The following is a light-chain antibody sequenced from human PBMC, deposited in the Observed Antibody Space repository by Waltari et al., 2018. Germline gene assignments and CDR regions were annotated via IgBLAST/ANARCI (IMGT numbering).Light chain of an antibody. V-gene: IGLV2-23*01. Sequence: QSALIQPASVSGSPGQSITMSCTETTSDVGSYNLVSWYQQHPGKAPKLMIYECNKRPSWVSYRFSGSKSGNTASLTISGLQADDEADYYCSSYAGSSSPRVFGGGTKLTVL. CDR2: ECN. CDR1: TSDVGSYNL. CDR3: SSYAGSSSPRV. J-gene: IGLJ3*02.